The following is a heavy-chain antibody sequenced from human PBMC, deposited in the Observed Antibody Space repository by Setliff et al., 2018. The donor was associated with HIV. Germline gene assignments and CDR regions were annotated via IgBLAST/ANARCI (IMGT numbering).Heavy chain of an antibody. CDR1: GGSFSGYF. CDR3: ARGGVQLLEWFDY. D-gene: IGHD3-3*01. V-gene: IGHV4-34*01. Sequence: SETLSLTCAVYGGSFSGYFWSWIRQPPGKGLEWIGEINHSGSTNYNPSLKSRVTISIDTSKNQFSLKLSSVTAADTAVYYCARGGVQLLEWFDYWGQGTLVTVSS. J-gene: IGHJ4*02. CDR2: INHSGST.